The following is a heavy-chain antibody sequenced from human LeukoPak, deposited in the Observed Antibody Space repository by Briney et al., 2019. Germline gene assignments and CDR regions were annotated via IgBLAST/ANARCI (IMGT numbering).Heavy chain of an antibody. CDR3: ARSDGYSYGYSLWVFDY. V-gene: IGHV1-69*13. Sequence: ASVKVSCKASGGTFSSYAISWVRQAPGQGLEWMGGIIPIFGTANYAQKFQGRVTITADESTGTAYMELSSLRSEDTAVYYCARSDGYSYGYSLWVFDYWGQGTLVTVSS. CDR1: GGTFSSYA. J-gene: IGHJ4*02. D-gene: IGHD5-18*01. CDR2: IIPIFGTA.